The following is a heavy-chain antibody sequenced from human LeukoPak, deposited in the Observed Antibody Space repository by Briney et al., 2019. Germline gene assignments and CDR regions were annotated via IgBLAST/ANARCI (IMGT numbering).Heavy chain of an antibody. CDR3: ATAHYYYDSSGYYPFDY. Sequence: SETLSLTCGVYGESSSGYYWSWIRQPPGKGLEWIGQVHHSGSTNYNPSLKSRVTISVDTSKNQFSLKLSSVTAADTAVYYCATAHYYYDSSGYYPFDYWGQGTLVTVSS. CDR2: VHHSGST. D-gene: IGHD3-22*01. V-gene: IGHV4-34*01. CDR1: GESSSGYY. J-gene: IGHJ4*02.